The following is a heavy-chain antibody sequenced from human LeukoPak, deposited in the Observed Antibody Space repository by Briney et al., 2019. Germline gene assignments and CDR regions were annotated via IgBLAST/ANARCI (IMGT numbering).Heavy chain of an antibody. CDR1: GFTFRTYG. Sequence: GGSLRLSCAASGFTFRTYGMSWVRQAPGKGLEWVSAIASDGKNTAYADSVKGRFTISRDNAKNSLYLQMNSLRAEDTAVYYCARAKSPLNIVATMSDYWGQGTLVTVSS. J-gene: IGHJ4*02. CDR2: IASDGKNT. V-gene: IGHV3-21*01. D-gene: IGHD5-12*01. CDR3: ARAKSPLNIVATMSDY.